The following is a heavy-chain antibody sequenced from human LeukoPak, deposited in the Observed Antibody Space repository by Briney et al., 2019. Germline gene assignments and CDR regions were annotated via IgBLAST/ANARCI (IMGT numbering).Heavy chain of an antibody. J-gene: IGHJ5*02. Sequence: GRSLRLSWAASGFTFSSYAMHWVRQAPGKGLEWVAVISYDGSNKYYADSGKGRFTISRDNSKNKLYLQMNSPRAEATAVYYCARAAQQLVPDGWFDPWGQGTLVTVSS. CDR2: ISYDGSNK. D-gene: IGHD6-13*01. CDR1: GFTFSSYA. V-gene: IGHV3-30*04. CDR3: ARAAQQLVPDGWFDP.